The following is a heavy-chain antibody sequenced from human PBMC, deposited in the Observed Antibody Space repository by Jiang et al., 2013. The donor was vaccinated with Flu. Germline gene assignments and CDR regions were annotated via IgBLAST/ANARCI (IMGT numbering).Heavy chain of an antibody. CDR2: IYHSGIT. CDR3: ARGIMGQTPPGF. J-gene: IGHJ4*02. CDR1: GVSISSGDSY. Sequence: GSGLVKPSQTLSLTCTVSGVSISSGDSYWSWIRQPPGKGLEWIGYIYHSGITYYNPSLESRVTISKDTSRSQFSLRLTSVTAADTAVYYCARGIMGQTPPGFWGQGTLVTVSS. D-gene: IGHD1-26*01. V-gene: IGHV4-30-4*01.